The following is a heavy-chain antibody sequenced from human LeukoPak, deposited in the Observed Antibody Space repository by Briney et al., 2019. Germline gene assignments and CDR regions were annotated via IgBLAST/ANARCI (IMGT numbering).Heavy chain of an antibody. V-gene: IGHV3-21*04. J-gene: IGHJ3*01. CDR2: ISASSSYI. CDR1: GFTFSSYN. D-gene: IGHD5-18*01. CDR3: ARAVDTTTRRAFAV. Sequence: GGSLRLSCAASGFTFSSYNMNWVRQAPGKGLEWVSSISASSSYIYYADSVRGRFTISRDNAKNSLYLQMDSLRAEDTAVYYCARAVDTTTRRAFAVWGQGTMVTVSS.